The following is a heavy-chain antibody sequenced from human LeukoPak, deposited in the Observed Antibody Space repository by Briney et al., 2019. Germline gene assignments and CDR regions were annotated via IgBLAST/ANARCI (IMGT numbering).Heavy chain of an antibody. CDR1: GFTFSSYW. D-gene: IGHD2-21*01. CDR3: ARRGIVSPLDY. V-gene: IGHV3-74*01. J-gene: IGHJ4*02. CDR2: INSDGSST. Sequence: GALRLSCAASGFTFSSYWMHWVRQAPGKGLVWVSRINSDGSSTSYADSVKGRFTISRDNAKNTLYLQMNSLRAEDTAVYYCARRGIVSPLDYWGQGTLVTVPS.